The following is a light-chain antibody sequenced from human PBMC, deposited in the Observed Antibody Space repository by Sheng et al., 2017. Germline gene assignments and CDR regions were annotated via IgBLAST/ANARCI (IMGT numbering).Light chain of an antibody. CDR2: DAS. J-gene: IGKJ4*01. CDR1: QDISSA. Sequence: AIQLTQSPSSLSASTGDRVIITCRASQDISSALAWYQQKPGKSPKVLIYDASSLASGVPSRFSGSGXGTDFTLTISSLQPEDFAVYYCQQFDTYPRTFGGGTEGADQ. CDR3: QQFDTYPRT. V-gene: IGKV1-13*02.